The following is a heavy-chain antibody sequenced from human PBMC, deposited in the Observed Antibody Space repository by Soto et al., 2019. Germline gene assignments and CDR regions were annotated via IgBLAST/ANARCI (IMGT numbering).Heavy chain of an antibody. V-gene: IGHV4-61*01. CDR1: GDSVSTDRYF. Sequence: SETLSLTCSVSGDSVSTDRYFWTWIRQPPGKGLEWIAYISYTGDTNYNPSLKSRVTISIDTSRNQFSLTLTSVTAADTAVYYCASRDPGTSVDYWGQGTLVTVSS. J-gene: IGHJ4*02. CDR3: ASRDPGTSVDY. CDR2: ISYTGDT. D-gene: IGHD1-7*01.